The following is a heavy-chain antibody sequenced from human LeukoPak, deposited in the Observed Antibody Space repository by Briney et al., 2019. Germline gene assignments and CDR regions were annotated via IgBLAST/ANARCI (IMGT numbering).Heavy chain of an antibody. CDR1: GGSISSSSYY. J-gene: IGHJ4*02. CDR2: IYYSGST. Sequence: PSETLSLTCTVSGGSISSSSYYWGWIRQPPGKGLEWIGSIYYSGSTYYNPSLKSRVTISVDTSKNQFSLKLSSVTAADTAVYYCARDRGNTAWISGIGYWGQGTLVTVSS. D-gene: IGHD5-18*01. CDR3: ARDRGNTAWISGIGY. V-gene: IGHV4-39*07.